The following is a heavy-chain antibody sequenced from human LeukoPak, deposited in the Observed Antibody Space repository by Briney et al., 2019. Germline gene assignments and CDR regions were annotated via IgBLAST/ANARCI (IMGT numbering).Heavy chain of an antibody. Sequence: SETLSLTCTVSGGSIGSYYWSWIRQPPGKGLEWIGYINYSGTTTYNPSLKSRVSMSVDTSKNQFSLRLSSVTAADTAVYYCARGSMMVGPWGQGTQVTVSS. CDR2: INYSGTT. J-gene: IGHJ5*02. D-gene: IGHD3-16*01. CDR3: ARGSMMVGP. V-gene: IGHV4-59*01. CDR1: GGSIGSYY.